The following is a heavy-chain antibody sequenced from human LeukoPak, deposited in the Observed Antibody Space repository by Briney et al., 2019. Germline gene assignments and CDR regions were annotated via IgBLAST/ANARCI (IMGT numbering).Heavy chain of an antibody. CDR1: GFTFSSYG. Sequence: GGSLRLSCAASGFTFSSYGMHWVRQAPGKGLEWVAVIWYDGSNKYYADSVKGRFTISRDNSKNTLYLQMNSLRAEDTAVYYCARGLLGDPMVRGGPTSPFDYWGQGTLVTVSS. V-gene: IGHV3-33*01. J-gene: IGHJ4*02. CDR2: IWYDGSNK. CDR3: ARGLLGDPMVRGGPTSPFDY. D-gene: IGHD3-10*01.